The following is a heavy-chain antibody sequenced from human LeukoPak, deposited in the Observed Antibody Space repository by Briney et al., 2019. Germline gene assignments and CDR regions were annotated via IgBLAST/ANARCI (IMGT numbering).Heavy chain of an antibody. CDR1: GFTFSSYA. J-gene: IGHJ6*04. D-gene: IGHD3/OR15-3a*01. V-gene: IGHV3-23*01. CDR3: VRGADWTGYMTPSVDV. CDR2: ISGSGGST. Sequence: PGGSLRLSCAASGFTFSSYAMSWVRQAPGKGLEWVSAISGSGGSTYYADSVKGRFTISRDNSKNTLYLQMNSLRAEDTAVYYCVRGADWTGYMTPSVDVWGKGTTVTVSS.